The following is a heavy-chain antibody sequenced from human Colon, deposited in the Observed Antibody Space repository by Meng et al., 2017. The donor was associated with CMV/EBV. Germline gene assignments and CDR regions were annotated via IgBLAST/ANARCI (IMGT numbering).Heavy chain of an antibody. D-gene: IGHD1-1*01. J-gene: IGHJ5*02. V-gene: IGHV4-61*01. Sequence: PCTISVGSVNGGSNYWSWIRRPPGKGLEWIGYISYSGSIHYNPSLKSRVIMSVDLSKKQISLKVSSVTAADAAVYYCARGEKIILSSDNDRWFDAWGQGTLVTVSS. CDR1: VGSVNGGSNY. CDR3: ARGEKIILSSDNDRWFDA. CDR2: ISYSGSI.